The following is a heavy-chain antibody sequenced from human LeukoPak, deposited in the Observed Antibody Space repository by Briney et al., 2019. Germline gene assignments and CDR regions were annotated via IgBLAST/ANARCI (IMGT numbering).Heavy chain of an antibody. V-gene: IGHV1-69*01. J-gene: IGHJ3*02. D-gene: IGHD2-15*01. CDR3: ARDEAYCSGGSCGAFDI. CDR2: IIPIFGTA. CDR1: GGTFSSYA. Sequence: SVKVSCKASGGTFSSYAISWVRQAPGQGLEWMGGIIPIFGTANYAQKFQGRVTITADESTSTAYMELSGLRSEDTAVYYCARDEAYCSGGSCGAFDIWGQGTMDTVSS.